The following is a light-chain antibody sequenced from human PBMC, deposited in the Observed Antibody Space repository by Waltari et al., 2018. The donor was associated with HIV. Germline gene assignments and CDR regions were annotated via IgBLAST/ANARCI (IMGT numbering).Light chain of an antibody. CDR1: SSDVGAYNL. V-gene: IGLV2-8*01. CDR3: SSYAGSATLA. J-gene: IGLJ2*01. CDR2: EVT. Sequence: SALTQPPSASGSPGQSVTISCTGTSSDVGAYNLVSWYQQRPGEAPKLMIYEVTKRPSGVPARFSGSRSGNTASLTVSGLQAEDEADYYCSSYAGSATLAFGGGTKLTVL.